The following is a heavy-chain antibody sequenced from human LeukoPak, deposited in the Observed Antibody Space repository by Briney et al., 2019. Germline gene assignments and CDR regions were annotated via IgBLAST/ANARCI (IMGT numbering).Heavy chain of an antibody. D-gene: IGHD2-21*01. V-gene: IGHV3-64*01. CDR1: GFPFSSYA. CDR2: SSSNGGST. J-gene: IGHJ6*04. CDR3: ARDAWRADSG. Sequence: PGGPLRLSCAASGFPFSSYAMHWVRQAPGKGLEYVSSSSSNGGSTYYANSVKGVFTISREISKNTLYLKMGSLRGEDIAVYYCARDAWRADSGWGKGTTVTVSS.